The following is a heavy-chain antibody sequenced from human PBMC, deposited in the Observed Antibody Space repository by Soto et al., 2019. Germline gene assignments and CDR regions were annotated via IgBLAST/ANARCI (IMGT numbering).Heavy chain of an antibody. J-gene: IGHJ4*02. CDR2: IYYSGST. CDR1: GGSISSGGYY. CDR3: AREGTEVYFDY. Sequence: PSETLSLTCTVSGGSISSGGYYWSWIRQHPGKGLEWIGYIYYSGSTYYNPSLKSRVTISVDTSKNQFSLKLSSVTAADTAVYYCAREGTEVYFDYWGQGTLVTVSS. V-gene: IGHV4-31*02.